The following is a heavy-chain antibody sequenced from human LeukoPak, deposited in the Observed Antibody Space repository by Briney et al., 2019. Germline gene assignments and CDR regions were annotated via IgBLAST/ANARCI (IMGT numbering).Heavy chain of an antibody. D-gene: IGHD4-11*01. V-gene: IGHV3-30-3*01. CDR3: ARETVTRFDY. Sequence: GGSLRLSCAASGFTFSSYAMHWVRQAPGKGLEWVAVISYDGSNKYYADSVKGRFTISRDNSKNTPYLQMNSLRAEDTAVYYCARETVTRFDYWGQGTLVTVSS. J-gene: IGHJ4*02. CDR2: ISYDGSNK. CDR1: GFTFSSYA.